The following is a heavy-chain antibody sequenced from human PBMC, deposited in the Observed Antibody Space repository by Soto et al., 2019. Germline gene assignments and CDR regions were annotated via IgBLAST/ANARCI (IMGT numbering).Heavy chain of an antibody. D-gene: IGHD3-10*01. Sequence: GAFMKVSCKASGYTFTSYGISWVRQAPGQGLEWMGWISAYNGNTNYAQKLQGRVTMTTDTSTSTAYMELRGLRSDDTAVYYCARDRGIWFGEFDYYYMDVWGKGTTVTVSS. CDR1: GYTFTSYG. V-gene: IGHV1-18*01. CDR2: ISAYNGNT. CDR3: ARDRGIWFGEFDYYYMDV. J-gene: IGHJ6*03.